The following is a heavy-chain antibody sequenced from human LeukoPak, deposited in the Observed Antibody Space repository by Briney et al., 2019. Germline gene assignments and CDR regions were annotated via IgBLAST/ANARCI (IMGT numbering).Heavy chain of an antibody. CDR1: GYTFTTYA. CDR3: ARGYYDFWSGYLAHDAFDI. CDR2: INTNTGNP. Sequence: ASVKVSCKASGYTFTTYAMNWVRQAPGQGLEWMGWINTNTGNPTYAQGFTGRFVFPLDTSVSTTYLQISSLKAEDTAVYYCARGYYDFWSGYLAHDAFDIWGQGTMVTVSS. V-gene: IGHV7-4-1*02. D-gene: IGHD3-3*01. J-gene: IGHJ3*02.